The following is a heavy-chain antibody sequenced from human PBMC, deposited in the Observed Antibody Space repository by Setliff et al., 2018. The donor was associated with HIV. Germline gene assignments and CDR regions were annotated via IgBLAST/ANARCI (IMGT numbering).Heavy chain of an antibody. CDR1: GGSISSHY. CDR2: IYYSGST. D-gene: IGHD3-22*01. J-gene: IGHJ4*01. Sequence: PSETLSLTCTVSGGSISSHYWSWIRQPPGKGLEWIGYIYYSGSTNYNPSLQSRVTISVDTSKNQFSLKLSSATAADTAVYYCASGDYYDSSGYYYSPFDYWG. V-gene: IGHV4-59*11. CDR3: ASGDYYDSSGYYYSPFDY.